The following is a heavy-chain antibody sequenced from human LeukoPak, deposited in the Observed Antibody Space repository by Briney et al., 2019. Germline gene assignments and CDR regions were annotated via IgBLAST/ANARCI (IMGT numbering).Heavy chain of an antibody. J-gene: IGHJ4*02. CDR2: ISGSGGVT. V-gene: IGHV3-23*01. Sequence: PGRSLRLSCAASGFTFSDYGMHWVRQAPGKGLEWVSGISGSGGVTYYADSVKGRFTISRDNSKNTLYLQMNSLRGDDTAIYYCAKASWEGVTTTYFDYWGQGTLVPVSS. CDR1: GFTFSDYG. CDR3: AKASWEGVTTTYFDY. D-gene: IGHD1-26*01.